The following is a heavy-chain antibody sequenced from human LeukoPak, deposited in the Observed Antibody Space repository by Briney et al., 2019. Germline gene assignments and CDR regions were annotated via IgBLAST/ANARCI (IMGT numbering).Heavy chain of an antibody. J-gene: IGHJ4*02. CDR1: GFTVSSNY. CDR2: IYSGGST. V-gene: IGHV3-53*01. Sequence: RGGSLRLSCAASGFTVSSNYMSWVRQAPGKGLEWVSVIYSGGSTYYADSVKGRFTISRDNSKNTLFLQMDSLSAEDTAVYYCARASHYYDSSGYYHFDSWGQGTLVTVSS. CDR3: ARASHYYDSSGYYHFDS. D-gene: IGHD3-22*01.